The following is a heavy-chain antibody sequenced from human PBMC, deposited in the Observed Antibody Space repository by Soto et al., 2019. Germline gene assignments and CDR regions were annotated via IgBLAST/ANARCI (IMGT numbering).Heavy chain of an antibody. J-gene: IGHJ6*02. CDR2: ISSRGSTI. Sequence: QVQLVESGGGLVKPGGSLRLSCAASGFTFSDYYMSWIRQAPGKGLEWVSYISSRGSTIYYADSVKGRFTISRDNAKNSLYLQINSLRAEDTAVYYCARDSGYYDSSGYYSYYYGMDVWGQGTTVTVSS. D-gene: IGHD3-22*01. V-gene: IGHV3-11*01. CDR3: ARDSGYYDSSGYYSYYYGMDV. CDR1: GFTFSDYY.